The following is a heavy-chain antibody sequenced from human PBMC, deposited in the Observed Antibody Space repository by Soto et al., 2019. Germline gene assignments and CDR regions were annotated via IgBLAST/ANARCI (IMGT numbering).Heavy chain of an antibody. D-gene: IGHD3-10*01. CDR1: GGSISSGGYS. Sequence: QLQLQESGSGLVKPSQTLSLTCAVSGGSISSGGYSWSWIRQPPGKGLEWIGYIYHSGSTYYNPSLKSRVTISVDRSKNQLSLKLSSVTAADTAVYYCARAGRFGELFVDYWGQGTLVTVSS. J-gene: IGHJ4*02. CDR3: ARAGRFGELFVDY. V-gene: IGHV4-30-2*01. CDR2: IYHSGST.